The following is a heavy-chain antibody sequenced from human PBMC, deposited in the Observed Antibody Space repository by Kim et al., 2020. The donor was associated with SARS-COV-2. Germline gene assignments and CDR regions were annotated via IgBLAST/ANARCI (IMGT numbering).Heavy chain of an antibody. D-gene: IGHD3-16*01. J-gene: IGHJ6*02. V-gene: IGHV4-59*01. CDR3: ARLYHRGYYYGMDV. Sequence: TPTLQRRITISVDMSKNQISLNLSSVTATDTAVYYCARLYHRGYYYGMDVWGQGTTVTVSS.